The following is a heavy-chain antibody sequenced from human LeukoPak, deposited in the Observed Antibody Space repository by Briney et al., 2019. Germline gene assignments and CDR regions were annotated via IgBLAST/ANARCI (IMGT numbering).Heavy chain of an antibody. CDR2: INHSGST. V-gene: IGHV4-38-2*02. Sequence: SETLSLTCTVSGYSISSGYYWGWIRQPPGQGLEWIGEINHSGSTNYNPSLKSRVTISVDTSKNQFSLKLSSVTAADTAVYYCARAFMCTVVTPYDAFDIWGLGTMVTVSS. CDR1: GYSISSGYY. J-gene: IGHJ3*02. D-gene: IGHD4-23*01. CDR3: ARAFMCTVVTPYDAFDI.